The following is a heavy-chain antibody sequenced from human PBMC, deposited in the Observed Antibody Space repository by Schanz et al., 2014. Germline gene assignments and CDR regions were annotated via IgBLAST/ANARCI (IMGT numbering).Heavy chain of an antibody. J-gene: IGHJ6*03. V-gene: IGHV3-11*01. D-gene: IGHD5-12*01. CDR2: ISSSGSTI. CDR3: ARVDSRYESHLYYYYYYMDV. CDR1: GFIFSDYY. Sequence: VQLVESGGGLVQPGGSLKLSCAASGFIFSDYYMSWIRQAPGKGLEWVSFISSSGSTIYYADSVKGRFTISRDNAKNSLYLQMNSLRAEDTAVYYCARVDSRYESHLYYYYYYMDVWGKGTTVTVSS.